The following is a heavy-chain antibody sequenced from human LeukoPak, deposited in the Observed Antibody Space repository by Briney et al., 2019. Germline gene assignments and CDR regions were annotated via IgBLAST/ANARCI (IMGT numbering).Heavy chain of an antibody. Sequence: PSETLSLTCAVYGGSFSGYYWSWIRQPPGEGLEWIGEINHSGSTNYNPSLKSRVTISVDTSKNQFSLKLSSVTAADTAVYYCARSHCSSTSCYPFDPWGQGTLVTVSS. CDR1: GGSFSGYY. D-gene: IGHD2-2*01. CDR3: ARSHCSSTSCYPFDP. V-gene: IGHV4-34*01. J-gene: IGHJ5*02. CDR2: INHSGST.